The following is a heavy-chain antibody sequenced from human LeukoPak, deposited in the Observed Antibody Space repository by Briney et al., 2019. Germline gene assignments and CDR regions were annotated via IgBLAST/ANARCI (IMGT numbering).Heavy chain of an antibody. CDR3: AAHSSSWSTSPAY. V-gene: IGHV4-39*01. CDR2: IYYSGST. CDR1: GGSFSSSSYY. D-gene: IGHD6-13*01. J-gene: IGHJ4*02. Sequence: SDTLSLTCTVSGGSFSSSSYYWGWIRQPPGRGLEWIGSIYYSGSTYYNPSLKSRVTISVDTSKNQFSLKLSSVTAADTAVYYCAAHSSSWSTSPAYWGQGTLVTVSS.